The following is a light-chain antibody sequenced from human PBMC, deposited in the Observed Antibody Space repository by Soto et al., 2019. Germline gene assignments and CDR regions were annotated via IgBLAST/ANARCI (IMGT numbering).Light chain of an antibody. J-gene: IGKJ4*01. CDR2: DAY. V-gene: IGKV1-5*01. Sequence: DIQMTQSPSTLSASVGDRVTITCRASQSISSGLAWYQQKPGKAPQLLIYDAYSLESGVPSRFSGSGSGTEFTLTISSLQPDDFATYYCQQYNSFPLTGGGGNNVEI. CDR1: QSISSG. CDR3: QQYNSFPLT.